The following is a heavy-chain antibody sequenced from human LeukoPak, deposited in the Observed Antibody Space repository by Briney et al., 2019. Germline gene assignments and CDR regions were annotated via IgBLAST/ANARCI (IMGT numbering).Heavy chain of an antibody. Sequence: GASVKDSCKASGYTFTSYGIRWVRQAPGQGLEWMGWISAYNGNTNYAQKLQGRVTMTTDTSTSTAYMELRSLRSDDTAVYYCARSEVVVPAAIVDAFDIWGQGTMVTVSS. V-gene: IGHV1-18*01. D-gene: IGHD2-2*01. CDR1: GYTFTSYG. CDR3: ARSEVVVPAAIVDAFDI. CDR2: ISAYNGNT. J-gene: IGHJ3*02.